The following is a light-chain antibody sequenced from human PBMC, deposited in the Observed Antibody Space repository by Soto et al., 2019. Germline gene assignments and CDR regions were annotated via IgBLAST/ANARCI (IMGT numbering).Light chain of an antibody. Sequence: EIVFTQSPATLSLSPGERATLSCRASQSVSIYLAWYQQKPGQAPRLLIYDASNRATGIPARFSGSGSGTDFTLTISSLEPEDFAVYYCQQRSNWPLTFGGGTKVDI. CDR1: QSVSIY. CDR3: QQRSNWPLT. J-gene: IGKJ4*01. V-gene: IGKV3-11*01. CDR2: DAS.